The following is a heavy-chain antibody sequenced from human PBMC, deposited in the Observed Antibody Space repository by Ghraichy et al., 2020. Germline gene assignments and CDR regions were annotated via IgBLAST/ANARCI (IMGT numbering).Heavy chain of an antibody. CDR1: GGSSSGSY. V-gene: IGHV4-34*01. CDR2: INHSGST. D-gene: IGHD1-26*01. Sequence: SETLSLTCAVSGGSSSGSYWSWIRQPPGKGLEWIGEINHSGSTNYRPSLKSRVTISVDTSKNQFSLILSSVTAADTAVYYCASGSDPGGWELPHYWGQGTLVTVSS. J-gene: IGHJ4*02. CDR3: ASGSDPGGWELPHY.